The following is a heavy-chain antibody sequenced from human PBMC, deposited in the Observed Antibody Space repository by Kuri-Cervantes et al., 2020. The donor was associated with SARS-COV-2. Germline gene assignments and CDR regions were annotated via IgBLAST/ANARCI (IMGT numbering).Heavy chain of an antibody. CDR3: AKDRSGGFFDY. V-gene: IGHV3-11*05. J-gene: IGHJ4*02. CDR1: GFTFSDYY. D-gene: IGHD4-23*01. Sequence: GGSLRLSCAASGFTFSDYYMSWIRQAPGKGLEWVSYISSSSSYTNYADSVKGRFTISRDNSKNTLYLQMNSLRAEDTAVYYCAKDRSGGFFDYWGQGTLVTVSS. CDR2: ISSSSSYT.